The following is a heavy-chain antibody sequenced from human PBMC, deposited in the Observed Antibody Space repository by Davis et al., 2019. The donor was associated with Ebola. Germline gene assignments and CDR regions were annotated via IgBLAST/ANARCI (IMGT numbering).Heavy chain of an antibody. CDR1: GFTFSSYA. J-gene: IGHJ4*02. Sequence: GESLKISCAASGFTFSSYAMSWVRQAPGKGLEWVSAISGSGGSTYYADSVKGRFTISRDNSKNTLYLQMNSLRAEDTAVYYCTRRYCSSPSCTPYYWGQGTLVTVSS. CDR3: TRRYCSSPSCTPYY. V-gene: IGHV3-23*01. D-gene: IGHD2-2*01. CDR2: ISGSGGST.